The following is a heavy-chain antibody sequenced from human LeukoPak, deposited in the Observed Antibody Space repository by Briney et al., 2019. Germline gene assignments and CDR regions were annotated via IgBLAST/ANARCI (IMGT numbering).Heavy chain of an antibody. D-gene: IGHD3-10*01. CDR2: IYYSWGM. CDR3: ARNVTAGFFDF. J-gene: IGHJ4*02. CDR1: GSSITSDFF. V-gene: IGHV4-38-2*01. Sequence: SETLSLTCAVSGSSITSDFFWGLIRQPPGKGLEWIATIYYSWGMYFNPSLKSRVTISLDASKNQFSLKMTSLTAADTAIYYCARNVTAGFFDFWGQGILVTVSS.